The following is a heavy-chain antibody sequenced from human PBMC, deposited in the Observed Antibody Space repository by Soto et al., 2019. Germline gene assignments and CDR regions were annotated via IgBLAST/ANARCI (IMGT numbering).Heavy chain of an antibody. D-gene: IGHD3-3*01. V-gene: IGHV3-74*01. J-gene: IGHJ3*02. CDR3: ARADLRFLVGGDAFDI. CDR1: GFTFSSYW. Sequence: PGGSLRLSCAASGFTFSSYWMHWARQAPGKGLVWVSRINSDGSSTSYADSVKGRFTISRDNAKNTLYLQMNSLRAEDTAVYYCARADLRFLVGGDAFDIWGQGTMVTVSS. CDR2: INSDGSST.